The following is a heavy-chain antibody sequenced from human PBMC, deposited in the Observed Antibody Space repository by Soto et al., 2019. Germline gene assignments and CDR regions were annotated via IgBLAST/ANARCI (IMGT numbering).Heavy chain of an antibody. Sequence: SVKVSCKASGGTFSSYAISWVRQAPGQGLEWMGGIIPIFGTANYAQKFQGRVTITADESTSTAYMELSSLRSEDTAVYYCARFYRLRDAFDIWGQGTMVTVSS. CDR2: IIPIFGTA. V-gene: IGHV1-69*13. D-gene: IGHD5-12*01. CDR3: ARFYRLRDAFDI. CDR1: GGTFSSYA. J-gene: IGHJ3*02.